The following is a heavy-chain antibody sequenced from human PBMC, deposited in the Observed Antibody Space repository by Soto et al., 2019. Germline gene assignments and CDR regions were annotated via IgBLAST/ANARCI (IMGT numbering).Heavy chain of an antibody. V-gene: IGHV3-23*01. CDR1: GFDFSTYA. CDR3: AKDCPVTSSVKSDY. D-gene: IGHD4-17*01. J-gene: IGHJ4*02. Sequence: EVHLLESGGTLIQPGGSLRLSCAASGFDFSTYAMTWVRQAPGKGLEWVSGITYSGDTTYYADSVKGRFTISRDNFKNTVYLQLNILKPDDTAMYYCAKDCPVTSSVKSDYWGQGTLVTVSS. CDR2: ITYSGDTT.